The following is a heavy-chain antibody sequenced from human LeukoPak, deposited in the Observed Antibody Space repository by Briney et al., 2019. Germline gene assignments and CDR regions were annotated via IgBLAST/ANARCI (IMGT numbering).Heavy chain of an antibody. J-gene: IGHJ4*02. CDR3: AKARTLGKYYYDSSGFDY. CDR1: GFTFSSYA. D-gene: IGHD3-22*01. V-gene: IGHV3-23*01. Sequence: GGSLRLSCAASGFTFSSYAMSWVRQAPGKGLEWVSAISGSGGSTYYADSVKGRFTISRDNSKNTLYLQMNSLRAEDTAVYYCAKARTLGKYYYDSSGFDYWGQGTLVTVSS. CDR2: ISGSGGST.